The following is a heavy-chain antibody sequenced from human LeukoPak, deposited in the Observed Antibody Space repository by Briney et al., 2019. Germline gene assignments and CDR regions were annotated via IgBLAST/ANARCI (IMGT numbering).Heavy chain of an antibody. D-gene: IGHD3-16*01. Sequence: GGSLRLSCSASGVSFNKYAVHWGRQAPGEGLGYVSGINNDGGSSHYADPAKGRFTISRDNSKNVLYLQLSSLRPEDTALYYCVKTMVAFGGLIRTDAFDIWGQGTMVTVSS. CDR1: GVSFNKYA. CDR3: VKTMVAFGGLIRTDAFDI. V-gene: IGHV3-64D*06. CDR2: INNDGGSS. J-gene: IGHJ3*02.